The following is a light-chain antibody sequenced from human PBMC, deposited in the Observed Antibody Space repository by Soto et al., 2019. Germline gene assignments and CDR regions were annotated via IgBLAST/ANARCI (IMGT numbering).Light chain of an antibody. CDR2: GAS. J-gene: IGKJ1*01. V-gene: IGKV3D-15*01. CDR3: QQYYSLWT. CDR1: QSVSSH. Sequence: EIVLTQSPGTLSLSPGERATLSCRASQSVSSHLAWYQQKPGQAPRLLIYGASSRATGIPDRFSGSGSGTDFTLTINGLQAEDVAVYYCQQYYSLWTFGQGTKVDIK.